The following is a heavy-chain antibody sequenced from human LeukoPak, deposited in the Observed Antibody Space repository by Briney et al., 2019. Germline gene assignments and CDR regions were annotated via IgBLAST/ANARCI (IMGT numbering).Heavy chain of an antibody. J-gene: IGHJ4*02. CDR3: AKTTAGHSSGRDPGWPIDY. V-gene: IGHV3-23*01. Sequence: QPGGSLRLSCAASGFTFSSYAMNWVRQAPGKGLEWVSAISNSGGITYHADSVKGRFTISRDNSRNTVYLQMNSLRAEDTAVYYCAKTTAGHSSGRDPGWPIDYWGQGTLVTVSS. CDR1: GFTFSSYA. D-gene: IGHD6-19*01. CDR2: ISNSGGIT.